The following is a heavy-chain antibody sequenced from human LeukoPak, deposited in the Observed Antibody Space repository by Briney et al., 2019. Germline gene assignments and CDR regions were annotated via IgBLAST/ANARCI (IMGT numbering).Heavy chain of an antibody. V-gene: IGHV3-30*18. J-gene: IGHJ4*02. CDR2: ISYDGSNK. CDR3: AKDLGIGGY. Sequence: GRSPRLSCAASGFTFSSYGMHWVRQAPGKGLEWVAVISYDGSNKYYADSVKGRFTISRDNSKNTLYLQMNSLRAEDTAVYYCAKDLGIGGYWGQGTLVTVSS. D-gene: IGHD2-15*01. CDR1: GFTFSSYG.